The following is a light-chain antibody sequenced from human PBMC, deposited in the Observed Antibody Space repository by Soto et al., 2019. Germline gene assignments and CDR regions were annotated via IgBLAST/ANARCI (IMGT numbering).Light chain of an antibody. V-gene: IGKV3-20*01. CDR1: QSFSSSY. Sequence: EIVLTQSPGTLSLSPGERVTLSCRASQSFSSSYLAWYQQKPGQAPRLLIYDTSSRATGITDRFSGSGSGTAFNLTISRLEPEDFAVYYCQQYGSSPGYTFGQGTKLEIK. CDR3: QQYGSSPGYT. CDR2: DTS. J-gene: IGKJ2*01.